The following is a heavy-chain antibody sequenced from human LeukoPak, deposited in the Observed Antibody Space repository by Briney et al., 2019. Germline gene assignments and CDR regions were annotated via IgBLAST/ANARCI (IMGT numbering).Heavy chain of an antibody. CDR3: ATERLDYDFWSGSGLDP. V-gene: IGHV1-8*02. Sequence: ASVKVSCKASGYTFTSYDINWVRQATGQGLEWMGWMNPNSGNTGYAQKFQGRVTMTEDTSTDTAYMELSSLRSEDTAVYYCATERLDYDFWSGSGLDPWGQGTLVTVSS. D-gene: IGHD3-3*01. CDR1: GYTFTSYD. J-gene: IGHJ5*02. CDR2: MNPNSGNT.